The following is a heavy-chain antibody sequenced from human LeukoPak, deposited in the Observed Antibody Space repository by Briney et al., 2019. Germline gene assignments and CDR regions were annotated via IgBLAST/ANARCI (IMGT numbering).Heavy chain of an antibody. J-gene: IGHJ5*02. D-gene: IGHD6-6*01. CDR1: GGSFSGYY. V-gene: IGHV4-34*01. CDR3: ARAPGYSSSSGGLDP. Sequence: SETLSLTCAVYGGSFSGYYWSWIRQPPGKGLEWIGEINHSGSTNYNPSLKSRATISVDTSKNQFSLKLSSVTAADTAVYYCARAPGYSSSSGGLDPWGQGTLVTVSS. CDR2: INHSGST.